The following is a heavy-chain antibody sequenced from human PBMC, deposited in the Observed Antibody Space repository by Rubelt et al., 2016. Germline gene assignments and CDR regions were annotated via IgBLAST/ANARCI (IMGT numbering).Heavy chain of an antibody. CDR3: AKDGQTRYFDY. J-gene: IGHJ4*02. Sequence: GFTFSSYGMHWVRQAPGKGLEWVAVISYDGSNKYYADSVKGRFTISRDNSKNTLYLQMNSLRAEDTAVYYCAKDGQTRYFDYWGQGTLVTVSS. CDR2: ISYDGSNK. V-gene: IGHV3-30*18. CDR1: GFTFSSYG.